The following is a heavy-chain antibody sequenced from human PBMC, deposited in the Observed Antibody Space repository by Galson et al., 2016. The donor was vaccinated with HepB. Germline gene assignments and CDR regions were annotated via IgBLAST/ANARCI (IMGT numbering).Heavy chain of an antibody. Sequence: SLRLSCAASGFTFRSYGMHWVRQAPGKGLEWVAVTWYDGSNKYYGDSVKGRFTIPRDNSKNTLYLQMNSLGPEDNAVYYCAAYDTGQFDYWGQGTVVTVSS. V-gene: IGHV3-33*01. CDR1: GFTFRSYG. J-gene: IGHJ4*02. CDR2: TWYDGSNK. CDR3: AAYDTGQFDY. D-gene: IGHD3-9*01.